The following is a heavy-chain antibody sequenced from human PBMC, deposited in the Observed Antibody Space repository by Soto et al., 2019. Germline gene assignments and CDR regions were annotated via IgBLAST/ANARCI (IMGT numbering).Heavy chain of an antibody. Sequence: ASVKVSCKASGYSFINYHIIWVRQAPGQGPQWVGTISPSNGRTRFAQKFQGRVTMTRDTSTKVAYLELRSLKAEDTGVYYCARTFHYDTSGYIGLLGGFDVWGQGTQVTVS. CDR3: ARTFHYDTSGYIGLLGGFDV. CDR2: ISPSNGRT. J-gene: IGHJ3*01. CDR1: GYSFINYH. D-gene: IGHD3-22*01. V-gene: IGHV1-46*01.